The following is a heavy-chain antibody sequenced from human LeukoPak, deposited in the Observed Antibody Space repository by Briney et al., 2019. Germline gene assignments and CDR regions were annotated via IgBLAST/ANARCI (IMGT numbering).Heavy chain of an antibody. CDR2: INHSGST. V-gene: IGHV4-34*01. CDR3: ARGPSVTSGCDPFDS. J-gene: IGHJ4*02. CDR1: GGSFSGYY. D-gene: IGHD5-12*01. Sequence: PSESLSLTCAVYGGSFSGYYWSWIRQPPGGGLEWIGEINHSGSTNYGAALKSRVTMSVDPSKNQFSLKLNSVTAADTAVYYCARGPSVTSGCDPFDSWGRGTPVTVSS.